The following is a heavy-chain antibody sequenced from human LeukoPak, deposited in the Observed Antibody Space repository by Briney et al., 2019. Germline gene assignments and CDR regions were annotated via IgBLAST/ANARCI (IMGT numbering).Heavy chain of an antibody. CDR3: AKDPYYYDSSGYSHFDY. Sequence: PGGSLRLSCAASGFTFSSSGMHWVRQAPGKGLEWVAFIRYDGSNKYYADSVKGRFTISRDNSKNTLYLQMNSLRAEDTAVYYCAKDPYYYDSSGYSHFDYWGQGTLVTVSS. CDR1: GFTFSSSG. D-gene: IGHD3-22*01. V-gene: IGHV3-30*02. CDR2: IRYDGSNK. J-gene: IGHJ4*02.